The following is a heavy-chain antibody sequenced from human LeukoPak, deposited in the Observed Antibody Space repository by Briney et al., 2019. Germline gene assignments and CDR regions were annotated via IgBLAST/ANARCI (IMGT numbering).Heavy chain of an antibody. J-gene: IGHJ4*02. CDR3: ARGYYYDRVPDY. CDR1: GFSFSYFW. CDR2: IKKDGNEK. D-gene: IGHD3-10*02. Sequence: PGGSLRLSCAASGFSFSYFWMSWVRQAPGKGLEGVANIKKDGNEKNYVDSVKGRFTISRDNAKNSLYLQMNSLRAEDTAVYYCARGYYYDRVPDYWGQGTLVTVSS. V-gene: IGHV3-7*01.